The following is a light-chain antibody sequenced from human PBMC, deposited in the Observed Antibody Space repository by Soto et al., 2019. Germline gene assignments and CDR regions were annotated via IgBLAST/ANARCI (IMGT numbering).Light chain of an antibody. CDR1: QIVVHRDGIAY. Sequence: VMTPFEGAPAVTLGRTVFTFCRSNQIVVHRDGIAYFSWFQQRPGRSPRRLIYKVSNRDSGVPARFSGSGSGTDFALKISSVEAEDVRVYYCMQGTQWPIPFGQGTRLAIK. CDR2: KVS. CDR3: MQGTQWPIP. V-gene: IGKV2-30*02. J-gene: IGKJ5*01.